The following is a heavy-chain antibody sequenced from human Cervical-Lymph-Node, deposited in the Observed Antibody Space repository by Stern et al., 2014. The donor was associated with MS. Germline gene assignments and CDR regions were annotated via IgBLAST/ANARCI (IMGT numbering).Heavy chain of an antibody. D-gene: IGHD4-11*01. CDR2: ITAYGSRK. V-gene: IGHV3-30*03. Sequence: VQLVESGGGVVQPGRSLTLSCAASRFSFNDYGIHWVRKSPAKGLAVVSLITAYGSRKYFADSVKVRFTISRDNSKNTAYLQMNSLQADDTAVYFCASSTLTDAFDIWGQGTMVTLSS. CDR1: RFSFNDYG. CDR3: ASSTLTDAFDI. J-gene: IGHJ3*02.